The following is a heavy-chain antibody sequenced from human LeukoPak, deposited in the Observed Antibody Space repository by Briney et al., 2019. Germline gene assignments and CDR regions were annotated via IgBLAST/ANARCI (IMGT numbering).Heavy chain of an antibody. V-gene: IGHV3-23*01. D-gene: IGHD6-19*01. Sequence: GGSLRLSCAASGFTFSNYAMNWVRQAPGRGLEWVSGINPSGGSTYYADSVKGRFTISRDNSKNTLYLQMNSLRAEDTALYFCAKAVSHSYFDFWGRGTLVTVSA. CDR1: GFTFSNYA. CDR2: INPSGGST. J-gene: IGHJ4*02. CDR3: AKAVSHSYFDF.